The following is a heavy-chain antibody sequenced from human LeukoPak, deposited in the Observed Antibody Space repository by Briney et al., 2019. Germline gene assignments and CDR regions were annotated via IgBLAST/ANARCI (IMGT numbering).Heavy chain of an antibody. CDR3: ARGVQDGYNQH. Sequence: SSETLSLTCAVYGGSFSGYYWSWIRQPPGKRLEWIGEINHSGSTNYNPSLKSLVTISVDTSKNQFSLKLSSVTAADTAVYYCARGVQDGYNQHWGQGTLVTVSS. J-gene: IGHJ1*01. D-gene: IGHD5-24*01. CDR1: GGSFSGYY. V-gene: IGHV4-34*01. CDR2: INHSGST.